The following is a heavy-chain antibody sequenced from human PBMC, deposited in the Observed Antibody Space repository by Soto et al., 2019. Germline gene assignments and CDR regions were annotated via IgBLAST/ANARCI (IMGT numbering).Heavy chain of an antibody. CDR2: IKQDGSEK. J-gene: IGHJ5*02. CDR1: GFSFNSYW. CDR3: TRDRSLAS. Sequence: SLRLSCAASGFSFNSYWMNWVRQAPGKGLEWVANIKQDGSEKYYVDSVRGRFTISRDNAENSVSLQMNSLRAEDTAVYYCTRDRSLASWGQGTLVTVSS. V-gene: IGHV3-7*01.